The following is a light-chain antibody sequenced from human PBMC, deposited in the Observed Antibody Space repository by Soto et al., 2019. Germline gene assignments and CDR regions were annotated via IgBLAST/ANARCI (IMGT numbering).Light chain of an antibody. V-gene: IGKV1-13*02. CDR1: QGISSA. Sequence: ATQLTQSPPSLSASIGDRVTITCRASQGISSAFAWYQQKPGTVPKLLIYDVSNLQSGIPSRFSGSGSGTDFTLTISSLQPEDFATYYCQQFETYPLTFGQGTRLEVK. J-gene: IGKJ5*01. CDR2: DVS. CDR3: QQFETYPLT.